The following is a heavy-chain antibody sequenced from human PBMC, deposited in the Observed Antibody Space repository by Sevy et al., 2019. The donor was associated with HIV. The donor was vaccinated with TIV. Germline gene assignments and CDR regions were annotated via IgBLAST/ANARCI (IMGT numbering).Heavy chain of an antibody. CDR1: GYTFTDYY. CDR2: INPNSGGT. CDR3: ARDPSRAAEGWFDP. J-gene: IGHJ5*02. Sequence: ASVKVSCKASGYTFTDYYMYWVRQAPGQGLEWMGGINPNSGGTNYAKRFQGRVTMTRETSISTAYMELSRLRSDDTAMYYCARDPSRAAEGWFDPWGQGTLVTVSS. D-gene: IGHD6-13*01. V-gene: IGHV1-2*02.